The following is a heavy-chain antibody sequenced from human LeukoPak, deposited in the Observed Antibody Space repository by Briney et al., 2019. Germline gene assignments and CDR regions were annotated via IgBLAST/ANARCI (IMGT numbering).Heavy chain of an antibody. J-gene: IGHJ4*02. D-gene: IGHD3-16*01. CDR1: GGSFSNYY. Sequence: SETLSLTCAVSGGSFSNYYWSWIRQPPGKGLEWVGDINRSGGTNYNPSLKSRVTISLDTSKNHFSLKLNSVTATDTAVYYCARHYGPWGQGTLVTVSS. V-gene: IGHV4-34*01. CDR2: INRSGGT. CDR3: ARHYGP.